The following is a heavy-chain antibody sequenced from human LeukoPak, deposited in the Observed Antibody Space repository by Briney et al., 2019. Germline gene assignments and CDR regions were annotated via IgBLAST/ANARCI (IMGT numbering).Heavy chain of an antibody. D-gene: IGHD4-11*01. Sequence: SETLSLTCAVSGGSLSGYYWSWIRQPSGKGLEWIGYIYYSGSTNYNPSLKSRLTISVDTSKNQFSLKLSSVTAADTAVYYCARLRGNYFPDYWGQGTLVTVSS. CDR2: IYYSGST. J-gene: IGHJ4*02. V-gene: IGHV4-59*01. CDR1: GGSLSGYY. CDR3: ARLRGNYFPDY.